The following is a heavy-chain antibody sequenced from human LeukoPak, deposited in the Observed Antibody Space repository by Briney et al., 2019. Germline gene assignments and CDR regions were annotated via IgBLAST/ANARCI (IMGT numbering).Heavy chain of an antibody. V-gene: IGHV4-31*03. CDR2: IYYSGST. CDR1: GGSISSSSYY. J-gene: IGHJ5*02. Sequence: SETLSLTCTVSGGSISSSSYYWGWIRQHPGKGLEWIGYIYYSGSTYYNPSLKSRVTISVDTSKNQFSLKLSSVTAADTAVYYCARGGVELEKANWFDPWGQGTLVTVSS. CDR3: ARGGVELEKANWFDP. D-gene: IGHD1-1*01.